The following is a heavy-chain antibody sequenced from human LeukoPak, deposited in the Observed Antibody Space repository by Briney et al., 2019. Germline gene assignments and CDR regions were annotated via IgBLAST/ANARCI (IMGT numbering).Heavy chain of an antibody. Sequence: SGPTLVNPTQILTLTCSFSGFSLRTTGVGVGWTRQPPGRALEWLALIYWDNNKVSSPSLKSRLTITKDTPKNQVVLTMSNMDPEDTATYFCAYYVDTARGGPFFDYWGQGTLVTVSS. V-gene: IGHV2-5*02. CDR2: IYWDNNK. CDR3: AYYVDTARGGPFFDY. CDR1: GFSLRTTGVG. J-gene: IGHJ4*02. D-gene: IGHD5-18*01.